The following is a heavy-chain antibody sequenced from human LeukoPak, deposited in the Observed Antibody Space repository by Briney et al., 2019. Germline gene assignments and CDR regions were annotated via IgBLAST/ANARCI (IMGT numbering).Heavy chain of an antibody. D-gene: IGHD5-18*01. Sequence: PGGSLTLSCAASGFTLSDHYMEWVRQPPGKGLEWVGRIRNKANSYTTEYAASVKGRFTISRDDSKNSLYLQMNSLKTEDTAVYYCVRAGFRYGFDYWGQGTLVTVS. CDR2: IRNKANSYTT. CDR1: GFTLSDHY. V-gene: IGHV3-72*01. J-gene: IGHJ4*02. CDR3: VRAGFRYGFDY.